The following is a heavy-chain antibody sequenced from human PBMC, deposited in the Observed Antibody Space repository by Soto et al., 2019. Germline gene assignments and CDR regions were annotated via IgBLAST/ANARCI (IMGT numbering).Heavy chain of an antibody. D-gene: IGHD4-4*01. CDR1: GGAMSSYY. J-gene: IGHJ4*02. CDR2: MSNSGNN. Sequence: SETLSLTCTVSGGAMSSYYWSWIRQPPWKGLEWIGYMSNSGNNNYNPSLQSRVTISLDTSKNQFALRLSSLTAADTAVYYRARHPRGNRVEHWGQGILVNVSS. V-gene: IGHV4-59*08. CDR3: ARHPRGNRVEH.